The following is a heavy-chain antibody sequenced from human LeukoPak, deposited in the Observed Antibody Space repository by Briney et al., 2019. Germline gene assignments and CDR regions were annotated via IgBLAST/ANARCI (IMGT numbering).Heavy chain of an antibody. V-gene: IGHV4-59*01. CDR2: IYYSGST. CDR1: GGSTSSYY. CDR3: ARDRFTRYCSGGSCYAYYYGMDV. J-gene: IGHJ6*02. Sequence: SETLSLTCTVSGGSTSSYYWSWIRQPPGKGLEWIGYIYYSGSTNYNPSLKSRVTISVDTSKNQFSLKLSSVTAADTAVYYCARDRFTRYCSGGSCYAYYYGMDVWGQGTTVTVSS. D-gene: IGHD2-15*01.